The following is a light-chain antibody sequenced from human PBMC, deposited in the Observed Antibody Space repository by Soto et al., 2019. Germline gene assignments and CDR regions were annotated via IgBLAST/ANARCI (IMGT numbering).Light chain of an antibody. CDR2: AAS. J-gene: IGKJ1*01. V-gene: IGKV1-6*01. CDR3: LQDYGHSWT. Sequence: QMTQSPSSLSASVGEKIIINCRASRDVGSDVSWYQQKPGQAPKLLIYAASNLYTGVPSRFSGSRSGTEFTLTISSLQPEDFASYYCLQDYGHSWTFGQGTKVEIE. CDR1: RDVGSD.